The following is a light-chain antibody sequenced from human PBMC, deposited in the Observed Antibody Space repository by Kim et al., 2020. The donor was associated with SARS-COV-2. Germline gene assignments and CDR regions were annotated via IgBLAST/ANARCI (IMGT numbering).Light chain of an antibody. CDR3: QQTYSIPYT. CDR1: QSINNY. Sequence: DNQMTQSPSSLSASVGDRVTITCRASQSINNYLSWYQKKPGKAPKVLIFATSILQSGVPSRFSGNASGTDFTLTISSLQPEDFATYYCQQTYSIPYTFGQGTKLEIK. J-gene: IGKJ2*01. CDR2: ATS. V-gene: IGKV1-39*01.